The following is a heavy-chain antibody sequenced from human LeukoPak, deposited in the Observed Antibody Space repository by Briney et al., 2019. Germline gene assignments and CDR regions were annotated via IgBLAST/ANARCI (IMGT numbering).Heavy chain of an antibody. V-gene: IGHV1-46*01. CDR2: IDPGGGST. CDR1: GYTFTSYY. D-gene: IGHD3/OR15-3a*01. Sequence: ASVKVSCKASGYTFTSYYMHWVRQAPRQGLEWMGVIDPGGGSTSFAQKFQGRVTMTRDTSTSTVHMELSSLRSEDTAVYYCAKDNTGIGPFDYWGQGTLVTVSS. J-gene: IGHJ4*02. CDR3: AKDNTGIGPFDY.